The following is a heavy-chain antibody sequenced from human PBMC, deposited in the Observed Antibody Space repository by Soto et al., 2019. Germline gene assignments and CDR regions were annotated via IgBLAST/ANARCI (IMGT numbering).Heavy chain of an antibody. CDR1: GYSFTSYW. Sequence: GESLKISCKSSGYSFTSYWIGWVRQMPGKGLEWMGIIYPSDSDTRYSPSFQGQVTISADKSITTAYLQWSSLKVSDTAIYHFVRLGNTHPNTFDLWGQGTLVTVS. CDR2: IYPSDSDT. D-gene: IGHD2-15*01. J-gene: IGHJ4*02. V-gene: IGHV5-51*01. CDR3: VRLGNTHPNTFDL.